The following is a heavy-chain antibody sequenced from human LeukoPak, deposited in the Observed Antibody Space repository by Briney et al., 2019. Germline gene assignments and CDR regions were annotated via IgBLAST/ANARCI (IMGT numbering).Heavy chain of an antibody. CDR1: GGSISSYY. J-gene: IGHJ5*02. Sequence: SETLSLTCTASGGSISSYYLSWLRQPPGKGLEWIGYIYYSGSTNYNPSLKSRVTISVDTSKKKFSLKLSSLTSADTTVYSCAPEALDTARVTIDTGWFLFYPWGQGTLVTVSS. CDR2: IYYSGST. D-gene: IGHD5-18*01. V-gene: IGHV4-59*01. CDR3: APEALDTARVTIDTGWFLFYP.